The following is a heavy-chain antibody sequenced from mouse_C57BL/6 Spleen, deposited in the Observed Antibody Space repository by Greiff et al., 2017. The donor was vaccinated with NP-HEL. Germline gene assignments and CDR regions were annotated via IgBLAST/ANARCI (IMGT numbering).Heavy chain of an antibody. V-gene: IGHV6-3*01. CDR2: IRLKSDNYAT. J-gene: IGHJ3*01. CDR3: TADYDRRKVFAY. CDR1: GFTFSNYW. D-gene: IGHD2-4*01. Sequence: EVQLQESGGGLVQPGGSMKLSCVASGFTFSNYWMNWVRQSPEKGLEWVAQIRLKSDNYATHYAESVKGRLTISRDDSKSSVYLQMNNLRAEDTGIYYCTADYDRRKVFAYWGQGTLVTVSA.